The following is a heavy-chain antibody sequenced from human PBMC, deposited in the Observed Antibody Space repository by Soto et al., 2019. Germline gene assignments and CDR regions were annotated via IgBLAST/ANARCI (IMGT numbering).Heavy chain of an antibody. D-gene: IGHD2-2*01. J-gene: IGHJ4*02. CDR3: ARGSGMPPRPSDV. CDR1: GFSFDNFG. CDR2: FSGTAGGT. Sequence: GGSLRLSCAASGFSFDNFGMSWVRQAPGKGLEWVSGFSGTAGGTYYADSVKGRFTISRDSSKNTVYLQMNSLRAEDTAVYYCARGSGMPPRPSDVWCQGTQLTVSS. V-gene: IGHV3-23*01.